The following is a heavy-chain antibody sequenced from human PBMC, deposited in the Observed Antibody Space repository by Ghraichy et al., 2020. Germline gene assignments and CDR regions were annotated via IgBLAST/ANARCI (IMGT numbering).Heavy chain of an antibody. CDR2: ISGSGGST. J-gene: IGHJ4*02. D-gene: IGHD3-9*01. CDR1: GFTFSSYA. Sequence: LSLTCAASGFTFSSYAMSWVRQAPGKGLEWVSAISGSGGSTYYADSVKGRFTISRDNSKNTLYLQMNSLRAEDTAVYYCAKNPLEGYDILTVDYWGQGTLVTVSS. V-gene: IGHV3-23*01. CDR3: AKNPLEGYDILTVDY.